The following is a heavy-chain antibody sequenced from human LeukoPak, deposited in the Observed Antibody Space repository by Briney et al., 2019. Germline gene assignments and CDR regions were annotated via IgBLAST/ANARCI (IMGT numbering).Heavy chain of an antibody. J-gene: IGHJ3*02. CDR3: VRDGELGISVFDI. V-gene: IGHV6-1*01. CDR1: GDSVSSNGAA. D-gene: IGHD3-16*01. Sequence: SQTLSLTCAIYGDSVSSNGAAWNWIRHSPSRGLEWLGRTYYRSRWFYDYAVSVRSRIVVNADTSKNQLSLQLKSVTPEDTAVYYCVRDGELGISVFDIWGQGTMVTVSS. CDR2: TYYRSRWFY.